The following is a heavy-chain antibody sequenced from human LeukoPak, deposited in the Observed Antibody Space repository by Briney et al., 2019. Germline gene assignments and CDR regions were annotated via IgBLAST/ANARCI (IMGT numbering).Heavy chain of an antibody. J-gene: IGHJ6*03. D-gene: IGHD1-26*01. V-gene: IGHV3-21*01. CDR1: RFTFSTYS. Sequence: GGSLRLSCAASRFTFSTYSMNWVRQAPGKGLEWVSSISSSSSYVHYADSMKGRFTISRDNAKKSLYLQMNSLRGEDTAVYYCAKDWSYQGNYYYMDVWGKGTTVTISS. CDR2: ISSSSSYV. CDR3: AKDWSYQGNYYYMDV.